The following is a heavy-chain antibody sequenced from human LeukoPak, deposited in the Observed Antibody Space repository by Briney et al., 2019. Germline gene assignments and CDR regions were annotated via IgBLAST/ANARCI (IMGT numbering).Heavy chain of an antibody. V-gene: IGHV2-70*11. D-gene: IGHD5-12*01. Sequence: SGPALVKPTQTLTLTCTFSGFSLSTSGMCVSWIRQPPGKALEWLARIDWDDDKYYSTSLKTRLTISKDTSKNQVVLTMTNMDPVDTATYCCARTRLVVATTTVIDYWGQGTLVTVSS. CDR3: ARTRLVVATTTVIDY. J-gene: IGHJ4*02. CDR2: IDWDDDK. CDR1: GFSLSTSGMC.